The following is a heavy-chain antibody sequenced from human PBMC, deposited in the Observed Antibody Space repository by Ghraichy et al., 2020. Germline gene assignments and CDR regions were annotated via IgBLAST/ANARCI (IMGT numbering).Heavy chain of an antibody. Sequence: SCAASGFTFTNYGMHWVRQAPGKGLEWLALIWYDGGNKYYADSVKGRFTISRDNSKNTLYLQMNSLRAEDMAVYSCARAPYYDSSGYYSRLLDFWGQGTLVTVSS. CDR3: ARAPYYDSSGYYSRLLDF. CDR2: IWYDGGNK. J-gene: IGHJ4*02. CDR1: GFTFTNYG. D-gene: IGHD3-22*01. V-gene: IGHV3-33*01.